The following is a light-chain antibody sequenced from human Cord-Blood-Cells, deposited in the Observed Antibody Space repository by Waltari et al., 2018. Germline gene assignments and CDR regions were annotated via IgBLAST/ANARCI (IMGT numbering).Light chain of an antibody. CDR1: QSVSSS. J-gene: IGKJ5*01. CDR3: QQRSNWPPIT. Sequence: EIVLTQSPATLSLSPGERATLSCRASQSVSSSLAWYQQKPGQAPRLLIYDASNRATGIPARFRGSVSGTDFTLTISSLEPEDFAVYYCQQRSNWPPITFGQGTRLEIK. CDR2: DAS. V-gene: IGKV3-11*01.